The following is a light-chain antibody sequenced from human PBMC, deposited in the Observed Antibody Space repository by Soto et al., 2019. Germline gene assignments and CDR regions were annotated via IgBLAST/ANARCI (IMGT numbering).Light chain of an antibody. V-gene: IGKV3D-15*01. CDR3: QQYNNWPRT. CDR1: QSVSGSY. CDR2: GAF. J-gene: IGKJ1*01. Sequence: PGERATVSCRASQSVSGSYLAWYQQKPGQAPRLLIYGAFSRATGIPGRFSGSGSGTEFTLTISSLQSEDFAVYHCQQYNNWPRTFGQGTKVDIK.